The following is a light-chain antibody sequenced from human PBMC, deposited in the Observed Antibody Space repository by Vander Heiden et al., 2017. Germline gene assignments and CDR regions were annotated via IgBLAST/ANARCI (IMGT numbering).Light chain of an antibody. CDR2: GNN. CDR1: SSNIGAGYD. CDR3: QSYDSRLSGYV. Sequence: QSMLTQTPSVSRAPGQRVTISCTGSSSNIGAGYDVHWYQQIPGTAPKLLIYGNNNRPSGVPDRFSGSKSGTSASLAITGLQAEDEADYYCQSYDSRLSGYVFGTGTKVTVL. V-gene: IGLV1-40*01. J-gene: IGLJ1*01.